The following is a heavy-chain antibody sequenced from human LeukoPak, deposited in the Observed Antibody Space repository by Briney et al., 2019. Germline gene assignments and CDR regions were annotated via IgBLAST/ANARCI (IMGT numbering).Heavy chain of an antibody. J-gene: IGHJ4*02. Sequence: GGSLRLSCAASGFTFSSYWMSWVRQAPGKGLEWVANIKQDGSEKYYADSVKGRFTISRDNSKNTLYLQMNSLRAEDTAVYYCARDPKKARVRGVMLIPYYFDYWGQGTLVTVSS. V-gene: IGHV3-7*01. CDR3: ARDPKKARVRGVMLIPYYFDY. CDR1: GFTFSSYW. CDR2: IKQDGSEK. D-gene: IGHD3-10*01.